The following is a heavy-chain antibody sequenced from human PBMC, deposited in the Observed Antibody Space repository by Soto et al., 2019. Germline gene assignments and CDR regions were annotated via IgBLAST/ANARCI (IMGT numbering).Heavy chain of an antibody. Sequence: GESLKISCKGSGYSFTSYWIGWVRQMPGKGLEWMGIIYPGDSDTRYSPSFRGQVTISADKSISTAYLQWSSLKASDTAMYYCARAYDSSGYYYDYYGMDVWGQGTTVTVSS. V-gene: IGHV5-51*01. J-gene: IGHJ6*02. CDR3: ARAYDSSGYYYDYYGMDV. CDR1: GYSFTSYW. D-gene: IGHD3-22*01. CDR2: IYPGDSDT.